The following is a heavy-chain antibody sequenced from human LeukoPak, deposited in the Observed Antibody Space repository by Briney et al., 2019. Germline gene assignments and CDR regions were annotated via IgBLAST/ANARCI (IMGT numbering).Heavy chain of an antibody. Sequence: SVKVSCKASGGTFSSYAISWVRQAPGQGLEWMGGIIPIFGTANYAQKFQGRVTITADESTSTAYMELSSLRSEDTAVYYCARTEWEPPARPLWYYGMDVWGQGTTVTVSS. CDR2: IIPIFGTA. V-gene: IGHV1-69*13. J-gene: IGHJ6*02. CDR3: ARTEWEPPARPLWYYGMDV. CDR1: GGTFSSYA. D-gene: IGHD1-26*01.